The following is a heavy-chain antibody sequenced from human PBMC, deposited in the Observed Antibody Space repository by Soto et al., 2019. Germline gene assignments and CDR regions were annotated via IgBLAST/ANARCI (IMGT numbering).Heavy chain of an antibody. CDR3: ARGIAAAAARGMDV. D-gene: IGHD6-13*01. CDR1: GYTFTGYY. Sequence: QVQLVQSGAEVKKPGASVKVSCKASGYTFTGYYMHWVRQAPGQGLEWMGWINPNSGGTNYAQKFQGWVTMTRDTSIRTADMELSRLRSDDTAVYYCARGIAAAAARGMDVWGQGTTVTVSS. J-gene: IGHJ6*02. CDR2: INPNSGGT. V-gene: IGHV1-2*04.